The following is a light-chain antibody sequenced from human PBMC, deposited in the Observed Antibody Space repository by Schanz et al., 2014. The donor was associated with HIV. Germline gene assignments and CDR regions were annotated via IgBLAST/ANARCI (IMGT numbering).Light chain of an antibody. V-gene: IGLV1-44*01. CDR3: ATWDDSLKGWV. CDR1: SSNLGINT. J-gene: IGLJ3*02. Sequence: QSVLTQPPSVSGTPGQRVTILCSGSSSNLGINTVNWHQHLPGTAPKLLMYANMERPSGVPDRFSGSGSGTSASLAISGLQSEDEADYYCATWDDSLKGWVFGGGTKVTVL. CDR2: ANM.